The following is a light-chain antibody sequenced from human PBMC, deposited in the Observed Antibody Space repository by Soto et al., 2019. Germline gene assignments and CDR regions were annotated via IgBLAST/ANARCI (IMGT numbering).Light chain of an antibody. CDR2: GAS. Sequence: EVTKSPGTLSLSPEERATLSCRASQSLSSSYLAWYQQKPGQAPRLLIYGASNRATGIPDRFSGSGSGTDFTLTISRLEPEDFAVYYCQQYGSSGTFGQGTKVDIK. J-gene: IGKJ1*01. CDR1: QSLSSSY. CDR3: QQYGSSGT. V-gene: IGKV3-20*01.